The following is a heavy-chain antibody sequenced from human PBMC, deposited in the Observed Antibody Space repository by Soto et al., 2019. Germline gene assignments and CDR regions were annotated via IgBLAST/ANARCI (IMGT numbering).Heavy chain of an antibody. Sequence: SETLSLTCTVSGGSISSSSYNWGWIRQPPGKGLEWIGSIYYSGSTYYNPSLKSRVTISVDTSKNQFSLKLSSVTAADTAVYSCARGGSGVGAFDIWGQGTMVTVSS. CDR2: IYYSGST. CDR3: ARGGSGVGAFDI. D-gene: IGHD3-10*01. J-gene: IGHJ3*02. V-gene: IGHV4-39*01. CDR1: GGSISSSSYN.